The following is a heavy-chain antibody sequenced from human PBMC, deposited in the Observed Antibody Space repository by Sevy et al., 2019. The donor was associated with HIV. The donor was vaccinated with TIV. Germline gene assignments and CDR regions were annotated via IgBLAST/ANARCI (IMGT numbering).Heavy chain of an antibody. D-gene: IGHD2-2*01. V-gene: IGHV1-24*01. CDR2: FDPEDGET. Sequence: ASVKGSCKVSGYTLTELSMHWVRQAPGKGLEWMGGFDPEDGETIYAQKFQGRVTMTEDTSTDTAYMELSSLRSEDTAVYYCATDHPPYCSSTSCYDYWGQGTLVTVSS. J-gene: IGHJ4*02. CDR1: GYTLTELS. CDR3: ATDHPPYCSSTSCYDY.